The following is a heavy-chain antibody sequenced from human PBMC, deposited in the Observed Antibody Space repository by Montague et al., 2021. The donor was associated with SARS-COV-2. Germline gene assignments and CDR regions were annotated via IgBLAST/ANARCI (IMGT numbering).Heavy chain of an antibody. Sequence: SETLSLTCTVSGDSTSCPNCYWGWIRQAPGKGLDWIGTIYNSGTTYYNPSLKSRLTISVDTSKSQLSLKLTSVTAADTAVYYCARHRNYGDHSLDNWFHPWGQGTLVTVSS. D-gene: IGHD4-17*01. J-gene: IGHJ5*02. CDR3: ARHRNYGDHSLDNWFHP. CDR1: GDSTSCPNCY. V-gene: IGHV4-39*01. CDR2: IYNSGTT.